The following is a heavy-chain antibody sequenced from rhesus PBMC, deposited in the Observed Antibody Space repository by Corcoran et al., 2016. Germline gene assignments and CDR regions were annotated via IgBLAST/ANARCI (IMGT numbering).Heavy chain of an antibody. CDR2: IYGSGSST. Sequence: QLQLQESGPGLVKPSETLSVTCAVSGGSISSSYWSWIRQPPGKGLEWIGYIYGSGSSTNYNPSLKSRVTLSVDTSKHQLSLKLSSVTAADTAVYYCARGYSGYSYFDYWGQGVLVTVSS. J-gene: IGHJ4*01. V-gene: IGHV4-169*01. CDR1: GGSISSSY. D-gene: IGHD5-24*01. CDR3: ARGYSGYSYFDY.